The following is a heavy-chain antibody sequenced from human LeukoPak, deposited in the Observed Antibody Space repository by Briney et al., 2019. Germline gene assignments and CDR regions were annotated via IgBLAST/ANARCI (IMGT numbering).Heavy chain of an antibody. J-gene: IGHJ4*02. CDR1: GYTFTGYY. CDR3: ARLYYYDSSGYYFPFDY. D-gene: IGHD3-22*01. V-gene: IGHV1-2*02. Sequence: ASVKVSCKASGYTFTGYYMHWVRQAPGQGLEWMGWINPNSGGTNYAQKFQGRVTMTRDTSISTAYVELSRLRSDDTAVYYCARLYYYDSSGYYFPFDYWGQGTLVTVSS. CDR2: INPNSGGT.